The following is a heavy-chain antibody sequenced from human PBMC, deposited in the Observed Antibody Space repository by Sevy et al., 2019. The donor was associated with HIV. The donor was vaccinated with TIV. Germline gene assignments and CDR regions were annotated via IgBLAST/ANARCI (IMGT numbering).Heavy chain of an antibody. V-gene: IGHV4-34*01. Sequence: SETLSLTCAVYGGSFSGYYWSWIRQPPGKGLEWIGEINHSGSTNYNPSLKSRVTISVDTSKNQFSLKLSSVTAADTAVYNCARVVRFLEWLFTAGYYMDVWGKGTTVTVSS. J-gene: IGHJ6*03. CDR1: GGSFSGYY. CDR2: INHSGST. D-gene: IGHD3-3*01. CDR3: ARVVRFLEWLFTAGYYMDV.